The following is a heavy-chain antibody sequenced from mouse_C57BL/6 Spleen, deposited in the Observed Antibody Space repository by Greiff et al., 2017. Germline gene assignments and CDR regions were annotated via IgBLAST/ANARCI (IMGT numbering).Heavy chain of an antibody. CDR2: IYPRSGNT. D-gene: IGHD1-1*01. V-gene: IGHV1-81*01. CDR1: GYTFTSYG. J-gene: IGHJ4*01. CDR3: ARYTTVVPYYYAMDY. Sequence: VKLMESGAELARPGASVKLSCKASGYTFTSYGISWVKQRTGQGLEWIGEIYPRSGNTYYNEKFKGKATLTADKSSSTAYMELRSLTSEDSAVYFCARYTTVVPYYYAMDYWGQGTSVTVSS.